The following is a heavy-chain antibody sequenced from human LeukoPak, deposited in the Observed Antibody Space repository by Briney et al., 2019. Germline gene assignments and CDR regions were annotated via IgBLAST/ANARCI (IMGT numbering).Heavy chain of an antibody. CDR1: RFTFSSYS. CDR2: ISSSSSTI. Sequence: PGGSLRLSCAASRFTFSSYSMNWVRQAPGKGLEWVSYISSSSSTIYYADSVKGGFTISRDNSKNTLYLQMNSLRAEDTAVYYCAKSKWLVYFDYWGQGTLVTVSS. D-gene: IGHD6-19*01. V-gene: IGHV3-48*01. J-gene: IGHJ4*02. CDR3: AKSKWLVYFDY.